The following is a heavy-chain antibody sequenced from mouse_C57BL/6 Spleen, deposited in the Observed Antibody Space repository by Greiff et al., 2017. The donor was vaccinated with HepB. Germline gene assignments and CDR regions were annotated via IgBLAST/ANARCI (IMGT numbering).Heavy chain of an antibody. D-gene: IGHD2-4*01. Sequence: VQLQQSGAELMKPGASVKLSCKATGYTFTGYWIEWVKQRPGHGLEWIGEILPGSGSTNYNEKFKGKATFTADTSSNTAYMQLSSLTTEDSAIYYCARGRLRREDGGYYAMDYWGQGTSVTVSS. CDR2: ILPGSGST. CDR3: ARGRLRREDGGYYAMDY. J-gene: IGHJ4*01. V-gene: IGHV1-9*01. CDR1: GYTFTGYW.